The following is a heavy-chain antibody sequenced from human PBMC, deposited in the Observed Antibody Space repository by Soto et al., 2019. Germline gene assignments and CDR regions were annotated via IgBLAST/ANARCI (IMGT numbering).Heavy chain of an antibody. CDR3: ARGDRGAFDL. J-gene: IGHJ3*01. CDR2: IHSDGSST. CDR1: GFTFSYYW. D-gene: IGHD1-26*01. Sequence: EVQLLESGGGLVQPGESLRLSCAASGFTFSYYWMHWVRQDPGMGLVWVSRIHSDGSSTTYADSVKGRFTISRDNARNTLYLQMNSLRAEDTAVYYCARGDRGAFDLWGQGTVLTVSS. V-gene: IGHV3-74*01.